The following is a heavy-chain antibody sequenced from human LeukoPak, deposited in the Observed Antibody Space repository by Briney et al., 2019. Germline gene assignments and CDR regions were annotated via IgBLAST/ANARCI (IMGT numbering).Heavy chain of an antibody. CDR1: GYTFTGYY. CDR2: INPNSGGT. Sequence: ASVKVSCKASGYTFTGYYMHWVRQAPGQGLEWMGWINPNSGGTNYAQKFQGWVTMTRDTSISTAYMELSRLRSDDTAVYYCAREWNIVVVPAAAQAGFYNWFDPWGQGTLVTVSS. V-gene: IGHV1-2*04. J-gene: IGHJ5*02. D-gene: IGHD2-2*01. CDR3: AREWNIVVVPAAAQAGFYNWFDP.